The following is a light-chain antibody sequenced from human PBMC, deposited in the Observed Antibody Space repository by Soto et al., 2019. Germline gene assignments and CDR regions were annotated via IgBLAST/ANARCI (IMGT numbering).Light chain of an antibody. Sequence: DIQMTQSPSTLSASVGDRVTITCRASQSISSWLAWYQQKPGKAPKLLIYDASSLESGVPSRFSGSGSGTELTLTISSLQPDDFATYYCQQYNSYSCTFGQGTKV. CDR2: DAS. CDR3: QQYNSYSCT. V-gene: IGKV1-5*01. J-gene: IGKJ1*01. CDR1: QSISSW.